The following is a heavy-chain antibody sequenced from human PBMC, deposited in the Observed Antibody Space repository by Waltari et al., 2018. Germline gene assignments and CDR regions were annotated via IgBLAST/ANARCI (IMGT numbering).Heavy chain of an antibody. V-gene: IGHV4-38-2*01. J-gene: IGHJ3*02. CDR1: GDSLSSNLF. CDR3: ARVLTTGTVAFDI. Sequence: QVQLRESGPGLVKPSETLSLTCVISGDSLSSNLFWGWIRQSPEKGLEWIGNIDYSGGTYYSPFLKSRVFISIDTPRRQFSLKLTSVTAADTAVYYCARVLTTGTVAFDIWGQGTLVTVSS. CDR2: IDYSGGT. D-gene: IGHD1-7*01.